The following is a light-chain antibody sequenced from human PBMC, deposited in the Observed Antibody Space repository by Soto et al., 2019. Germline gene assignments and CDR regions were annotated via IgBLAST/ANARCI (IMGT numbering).Light chain of an antibody. J-gene: IGKJ2*01. V-gene: IGKV3-15*01. CDR1: QSVSSN. Sequence: EIVMTQSPSPLSVSPGERATLSSSASQSVSSNLAWSQQKPGQAPMLLIYGASTRATGIPARFSGVGSGTAFTLTISSLPSGDFAVYYCQQYKKWPKYTFGQGTKLEI. CDR3: QQYKKWPKYT. CDR2: GAS.